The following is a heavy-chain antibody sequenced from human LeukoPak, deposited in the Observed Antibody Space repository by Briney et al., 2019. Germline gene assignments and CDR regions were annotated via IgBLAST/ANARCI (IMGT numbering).Heavy chain of an antibody. J-gene: IGHJ3*02. CDR2: VYRRGST. CDR1: GDSISSNYC. Sequence: SGTLSLTCAVSGDSISSNYCWRWVRQFPGKGLEWIGEVYRRGSTSYNPSLKSRVVISIDKSKNQYSLNLNSVTAADTAMYYCGRHAYGDSSAAFDIWGQGTMVIASS. CDR3: GRHAYGDSSAAFDI. V-gene: IGHV4-4*02. D-gene: IGHD4-17*01.